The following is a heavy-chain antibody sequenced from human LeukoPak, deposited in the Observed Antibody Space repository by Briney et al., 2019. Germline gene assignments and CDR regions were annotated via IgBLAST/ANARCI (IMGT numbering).Heavy chain of an antibody. CDR2: TATDRSTT. J-gene: IGHJ4*02. CDR1: GFSFSTYY. Sequence: GGSLRLSCAASGFSFSTYYMYCVRRAPGKGHIWVSRTATDRSTTVHADSVKGRFTISRDNGKDTLYLQMHSLRAEDTAMYYCVAYNWNYPDYWGQGTLVTVSS. V-gene: IGHV3-74*01. D-gene: IGHD1-20*01. CDR3: VAYNWNYPDY.